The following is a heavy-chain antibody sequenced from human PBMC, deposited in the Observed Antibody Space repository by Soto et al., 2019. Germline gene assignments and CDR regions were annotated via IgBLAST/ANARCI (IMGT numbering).Heavy chain of an antibody. D-gene: IGHD6-13*01. V-gene: IGHV3-48*01. J-gene: IGHJ5*02. CDR2: ISSSSSTI. CDR3: ARPPERIAQIWGIDP. Sequence: EVQLVESGGGLVQPGGSLRLSCAASGFTFSSYSMNWVRQAPGKGLEWVSYISSSSSTIYYADSVKGLFTISRDNDKTSQYLQMNSLRAEDTAVYYCARPPERIAQIWGIDPWGQGTLVTVSS. CDR1: GFTFSSYS.